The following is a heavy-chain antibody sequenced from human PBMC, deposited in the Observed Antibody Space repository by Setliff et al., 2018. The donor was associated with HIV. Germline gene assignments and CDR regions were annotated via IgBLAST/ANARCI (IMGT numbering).Heavy chain of an antibody. CDR3: ARHTAPYSSGFYSVAAWFDP. Sequence: PSETLSLTCSVSGGSLSSSYYWAWIRQSPGKGLEWIGTIYYSGIAYYSPSLNGRVTISVDTSNNQFSLSLTSATAADTAVYHCARHTAPYSSGFYSVAAWFDPWGQGTLVTVSS. J-gene: IGHJ5*02. CDR1: GGSLSSSYY. CDR2: IYYSGIA. D-gene: IGHD6-19*01. V-gene: IGHV4-39*01.